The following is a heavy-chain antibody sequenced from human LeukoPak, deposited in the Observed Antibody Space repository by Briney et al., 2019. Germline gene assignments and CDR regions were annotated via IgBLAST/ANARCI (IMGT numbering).Heavy chain of an antibody. Sequence: GGSLRLSCAASGFTVSSNYMSWVHQAPGKGLEWVSVIYSGGSTYYVDSVKGRFTISRDNSKNALYLQMNSLRAEDTAVYYCARDWSHRCFDYWGQGTLVTVSS. CDR1: GFTVSSNY. J-gene: IGHJ4*02. CDR2: IYSGGST. V-gene: IGHV3-53*01. CDR3: ARDWSHRCFDY. D-gene: IGHD3-3*01.